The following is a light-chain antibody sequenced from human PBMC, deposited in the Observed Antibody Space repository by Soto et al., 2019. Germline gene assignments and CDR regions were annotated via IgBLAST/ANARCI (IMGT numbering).Light chain of an antibody. CDR2: RAS. CDR3: QQYNALPYT. CDR1: QSIHSW. Sequence: DFQMTQSPSPLSASVGDIVTITCLASQSIHSWWAWYQQKPGTTPKLLIYRASTLQSGVPSRFAGSRSGTEFTLTINKSQPDDYSSDFCQQYNALPYTFGQGTKLEIK. J-gene: IGKJ2*01. V-gene: IGKV1-5*03.